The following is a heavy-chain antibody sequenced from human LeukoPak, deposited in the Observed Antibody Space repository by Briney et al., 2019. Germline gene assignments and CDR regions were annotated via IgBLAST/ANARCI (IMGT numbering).Heavy chain of an antibody. CDR2: MNHSGSA. Sequence: PSETLSLTCAVYGGSFSGYYWTWIRQPPGKGLEWIGEMNHSGSANYNPSLKSRVTISVDTSKNQCSLRLSSVTAADTAVYYYARLRGATVAHNWFDPWGQGTLVTVSS. J-gene: IGHJ5*02. CDR1: GGSFSGYY. D-gene: IGHD6-19*01. CDR3: ARLRGATVAHNWFDP. V-gene: IGHV4-34*01.